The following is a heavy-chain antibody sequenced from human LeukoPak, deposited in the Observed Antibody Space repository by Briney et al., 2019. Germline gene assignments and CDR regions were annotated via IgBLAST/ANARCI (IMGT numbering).Heavy chain of an antibody. CDR1: RFTFRDHF. V-gene: IGHV3-11*04. Sequence: PGGSLRLSCAASRFTFRDHFMSWIRQPPGKGLEYVSYISSSGSDTYYSDSVKGRFTVSRDNAKNSLFLQMNSLRAEDTAVYYCAKGHTGYSSGWYYFDYWGQGTLVTVSS. D-gene: IGHD6-19*01. J-gene: IGHJ4*02. CDR2: ISSSGSDT. CDR3: AKGHTGYSSGWYYFDY.